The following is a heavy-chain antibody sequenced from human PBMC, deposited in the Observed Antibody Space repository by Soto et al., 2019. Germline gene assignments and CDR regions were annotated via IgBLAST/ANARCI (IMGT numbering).Heavy chain of an antibody. J-gene: IGHJ6*02. Sequence: EVQLVESGGGLVQPGGSLRLSCAASGFTFSSYWMSWVRQAPGKGLEWVANIKQDGSEKYYVDSVKGRFTISRDNAKNSLYLQMNSLRAEDTAVYYCAREGIQPDYYYGMDVWGQGTTVTVSS. V-gene: IGHV3-7*01. CDR3: AREGIQPDYYYGMDV. CDR1: GFTFSSYW. D-gene: IGHD5-18*01. CDR2: IKQDGSEK.